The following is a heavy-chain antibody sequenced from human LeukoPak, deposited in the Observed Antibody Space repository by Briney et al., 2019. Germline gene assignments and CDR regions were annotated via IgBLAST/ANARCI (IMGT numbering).Heavy chain of an antibody. CDR3: VKMSVWHYGSGSYGDY. CDR1: GFTFSSYA. J-gene: IGHJ4*02. V-gene: IGHV3-64D*09. D-gene: IGHD3-10*01. Sequence: GGSLRLSCSASGFTFSSYAMHWVRQAPGKGLEYVSAITSNGGSTYYADSVKGRFTISRDNSKNTLYLQMSSLRAEDTAVYYCVKMSVWHYGSGSYGDYWGQGTLVTVSS. CDR2: ITSNGGST.